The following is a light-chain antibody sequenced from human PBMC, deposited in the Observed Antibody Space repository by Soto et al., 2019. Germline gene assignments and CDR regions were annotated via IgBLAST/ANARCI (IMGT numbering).Light chain of an antibody. Sequence: EIVMTQSPATLSVSPGERATLSCRASQSVSSNLAWYQQKPGQAPRLLIYGASTRATGIPARFSGSGSGTEFTLTISSLQSEDFAVYYCQQYNNWPLTFSGGTKVDI. CDR3: QQYNNWPLT. J-gene: IGKJ4*01. CDR2: GAS. V-gene: IGKV3-15*01. CDR1: QSVSSN.